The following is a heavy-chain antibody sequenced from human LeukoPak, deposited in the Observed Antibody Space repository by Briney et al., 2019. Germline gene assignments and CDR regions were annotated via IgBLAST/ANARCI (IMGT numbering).Heavy chain of an antibody. J-gene: IGHJ4*02. Sequence: SVKVSCKASGGTFSSYAISWVRQAPGQGLEWMGGIIPIFGTANYAQKFQGRVTITADESTSTAYMELSSLRSEDTAVYYCARDLRYFDWLLTQSLCYFDYWGQGTLVTVSS. D-gene: IGHD3-9*01. CDR2: IIPIFGTA. CDR3: ARDLRYFDWLLTQSLCYFDY. V-gene: IGHV1-69*13. CDR1: GGTFSSYA.